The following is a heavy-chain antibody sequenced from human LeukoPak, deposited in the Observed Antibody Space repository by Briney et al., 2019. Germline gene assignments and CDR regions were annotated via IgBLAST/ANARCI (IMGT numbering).Heavy chain of an antibody. CDR2: ISSSSLYI. D-gene: IGHD3/OR15-3a*01. Sequence: GGSLRLSCAASGFTFSSYSMNWVRQAPGKGLEWVSSISSSSLYIYYADSVKGRFTISRDNSKNTLYLQINSLRAEDTAVYYCAREYRARTGSLDYWGQGTLVTVSS. V-gene: IGHV3-21*01. CDR1: GFTFSSYS. J-gene: IGHJ4*02. CDR3: AREYRARTGSLDY.